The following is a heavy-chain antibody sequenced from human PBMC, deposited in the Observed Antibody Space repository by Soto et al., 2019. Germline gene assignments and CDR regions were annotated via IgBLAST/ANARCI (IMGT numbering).Heavy chain of an antibody. CDR2: ISYDGSNK. V-gene: IGHV3-30*18. Sequence: GGSLRLSCAASGFTFSSYGMHWVRQAPGKGLEWVAVISYDGSNKYYADSVKGRFTISRDNSKNTLYLQMNSLRAEDTAVYYCAKEERWQLELGGMDVWGQGTTVTVSS. J-gene: IGHJ6*02. CDR1: GFTFSSYG. D-gene: IGHD6-6*01. CDR3: AKEERWQLELGGMDV.